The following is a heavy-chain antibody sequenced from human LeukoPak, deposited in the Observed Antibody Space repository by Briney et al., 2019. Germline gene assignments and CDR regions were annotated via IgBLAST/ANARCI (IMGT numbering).Heavy chain of an antibody. Sequence: GGSLRLSCAASGFTFSSYAMSWVRQAPGKGLEWVSAISGSGSSTYYADSVKGRFTISRDNSKNTLYLQMNSLRAEDTAVYYCAKDYYYDSSGITTDAFDIWGQGTMVTVSS. J-gene: IGHJ3*02. CDR3: AKDYYYDSSGITTDAFDI. CDR2: ISGSGSST. CDR1: GFTFSSYA. V-gene: IGHV3-23*01. D-gene: IGHD3-22*01.